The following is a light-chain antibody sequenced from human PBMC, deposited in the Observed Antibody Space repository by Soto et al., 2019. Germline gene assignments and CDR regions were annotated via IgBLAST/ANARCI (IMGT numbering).Light chain of an antibody. V-gene: IGLV1-51*01. J-gene: IGLJ1*01. CDR3: GTWDSSLSAGV. CDR2: DNN. Sequence: QSVLTQPPSVSAAPGQTFTISCSGSSSNIGNNYVSWYQQLPGTAPKLLIYDNNKRPSGIPDRFSGSKSGTSATLGITGLQTGDEADYYCGTWDSSLSAGVFGTGTKLTVL. CDR1: SSNIGNNY.